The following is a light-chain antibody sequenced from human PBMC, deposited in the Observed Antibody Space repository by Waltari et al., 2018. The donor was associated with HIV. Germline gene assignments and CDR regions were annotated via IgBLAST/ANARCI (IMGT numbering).Light chain of an antibody. CDR2: EVT. CDR1: SSDVGGTKS. J-gene: IGLJ3*02. V-gene: IGLV2-14*01. CDR3: SSYTTDSTLV. Sequence: QSALTQPASVSGSPGQSITISCTGTSSDVGGTKSVSWYQHLPGKAPKLMIYEVTNRPSGVSDRFSGSKSGNTASLTISGLQAEDEADYYCSSYTTDSTLVFGAGTKLTVL.